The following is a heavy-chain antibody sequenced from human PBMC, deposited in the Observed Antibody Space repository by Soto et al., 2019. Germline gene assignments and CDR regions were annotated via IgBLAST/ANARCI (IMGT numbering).Heavy chain of an antibody. CDR3: VGLVDTAMVTNDY. V-gene: IGHV1-69*13. CDR1: GGTFSSYA. D-gene: IGHD5-18*01. Sequence: SVKVSCKASGGTFSSYAISWVRQAPGQGLEWXGGXXPXLGPXNXXXXXXGRVTITADESKSTAYMELSSLRSEDTAVYYCVGLVDTAMVTNDYWGQGTLVTVSS. J-gene: IGHJ4*02. CDR2: XXPXLGPX.